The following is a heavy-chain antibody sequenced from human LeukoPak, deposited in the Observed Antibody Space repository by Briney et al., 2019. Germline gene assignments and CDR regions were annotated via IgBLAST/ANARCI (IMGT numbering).Heavy chain of an antibody. CDR2: IHPGDSNP. J-gene: IGHJ4*02. D-gene: IGHD4-17*01. V-gene: IGHV5-51*01. CDR3: ARHDSTVTSFDF. Sequence: GESLKISCKGSGYSFTTYWVAWVRQMPGKGLEWMGIIHPGDSNPRYSPSFQGQVTMSADKSITTAYLQWSSLKASDTAMYYCARHDSTVTSFDFWGQGTLVTVSS. CDR1: GYSFTTYW.